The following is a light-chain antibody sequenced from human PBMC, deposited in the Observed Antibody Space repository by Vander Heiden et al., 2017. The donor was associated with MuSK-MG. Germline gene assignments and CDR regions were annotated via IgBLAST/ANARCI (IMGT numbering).Light chain of an antibody. Sequence: IVLTQSPATLSLSPGERATLSCRASQSVSNEVAWYQQKPGQAPRLLIYDASDRASGIPTRFSGSGSGTDFTLTISSLEPEDFAVYYCQQRSNGPTFGGGTKVEIK. CDR1: QSVSNE. J-gene: IGKJ4*01. V-gene: IGKV3-11*01. CDR2: DAS. CDR3: QQRSNGPT.